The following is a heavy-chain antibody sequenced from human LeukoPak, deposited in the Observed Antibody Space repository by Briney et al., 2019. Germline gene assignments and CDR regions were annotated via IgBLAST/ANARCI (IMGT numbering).Heavy chain of an antibody. CDR1: GFTVSSNY. Sequence: GGSLRLSCAASGFTVSSNYMSWVRQAPGKGLEWVSVIYSGGSTYYADSVKGRFTISRDNSKNTLYLQMNSLRAEDTAVYYCARAFSLHSSSWYWSPYYGMDVWGQGTTVTVSS. D-gene: IGHD6-13*01. CDR3: ARAFSLHSSSWYWSPYYGMDV. J-gene: IGHJ6*02. CDR2: IYSGGST. V-gene: IGHV3-53*01.